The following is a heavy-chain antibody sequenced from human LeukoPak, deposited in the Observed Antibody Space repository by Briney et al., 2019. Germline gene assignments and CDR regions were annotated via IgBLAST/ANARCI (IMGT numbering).Heavy chain of an antibody. CDR1: GFTFSSYA. Sequence: GGSLRLSCAASGFTFSSYAMSWVRQAPGKGLEWVSAISGSGGSTYYADSVKGRFTISRDNSKNTPYLQMNSLRAEDTAVYYRAKGDSGSYSWYYYYYGMDVWGQGTTVTVSS. V-gene: IGHV3-23*01. J-gene: IGHJ6*02. CDR3: AKGDSGSYSWYYYYYGMDV. D-gene: IGHD1-26*01. CDR2: ISGSGGST.